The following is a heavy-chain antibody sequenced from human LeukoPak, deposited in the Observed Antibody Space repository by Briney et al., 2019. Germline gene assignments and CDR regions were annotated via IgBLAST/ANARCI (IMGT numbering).Heavy chain of an antibody. D-gene: IGHD4-11*01. CDR2: IIPILGIA. J-gene: IGHJ6*03. Sequence: ASVKVSCKASGGTFSSYAISWVRQAPGQGLEWMGRIIPILGIANYAQKFQGRVTITTDESTSTAYMELSSLRSEDTAVYYCARGLIVTTVRHYYYYMDVWGKGTTVTVSS. CDR1: GGTFSSYA. V-gene: IGHV1-69*04. CDR3: ARGLIVTTVRHYYYYMDV.